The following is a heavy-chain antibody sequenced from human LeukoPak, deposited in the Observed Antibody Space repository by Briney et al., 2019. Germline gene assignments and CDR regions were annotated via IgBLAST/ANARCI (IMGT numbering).Heavy chain of an antibody. V-gene: IGHV3-53*01. J-gene: IGHJ6*02. D-gene: IGHD6-13*01. CDR3: ARDLEVRGGAAAGRPYYYYYAMDD. CDR1: GFTVSSNY. CDR2: VYRAGRT. Sequence: GGSLRLSCAASGFTVSSNYMSWVRQGPGKGLEWVSVVYRAGRTYYADSVKGRFTISRDNSKNTMYLQMNSLRAEDTAVYYCARDLEVRGGAAAGRPYYYYYAMDDWGQGTTVTVSS.